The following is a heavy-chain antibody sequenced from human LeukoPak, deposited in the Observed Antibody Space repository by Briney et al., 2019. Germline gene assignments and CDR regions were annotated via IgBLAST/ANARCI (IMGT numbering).Heavy chain of an antibody. V-gene: IGHV4-4*07. Sequence: SETLSLTYTVSGGSIGSYYWSWIRQPAGKGLEWIGRIYTSGSTNYNPSLKSRVTMSVDTSKHQFSLKLSSVTAADTAVYYCARDPDVGYCSGGSCYYFDYWGQGTLVTVSS. J-gene: IGHJ4*02. CDR2: IYTSGST. D-gene: IGHD2-15*01. CDR1: GGSIGSYY. CDR3: ARDPDVGYCSGGSCYYFDY.